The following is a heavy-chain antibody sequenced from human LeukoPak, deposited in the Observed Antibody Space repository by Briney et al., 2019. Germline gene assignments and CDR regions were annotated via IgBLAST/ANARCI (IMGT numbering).Heavy chain of an antibody. J-gene: IGHJ4*02. CDR1: GGSISNYY. Sequence: SETLSLTCTVSGGSISNYYWSWIRQPAGKGLEWIGRIYTSGSTNYNPSLKSRIIMSVDTSKNQFSLKLSSVTAADTAVYYCARDSSRTFDYWGQGTLVTVSS. CDR3: ARDSSRTFDY. V-gene: IGHV4-4*07. CDR2: IYTSGST. D-gene: IGHD2-2*01.